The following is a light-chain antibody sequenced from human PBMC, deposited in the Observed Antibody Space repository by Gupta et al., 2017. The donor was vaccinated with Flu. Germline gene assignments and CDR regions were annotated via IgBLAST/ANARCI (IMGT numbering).Light chain of an antibody. CDR2: GAS. V-gene: IGKV3-20*01. Sequence: GTLSLSPGERATLSCRASQSVSSSYLAWYQQKPGQAPRLLIYGASSRSTGIPDRFSGSGSGTDFTLTISRLEPEDFAVYYCQQYGSSANTFGQGTRLEIK. CDR1: QSVSSSY. CDR3: QQYGSSANT. J-gene: IGKJ5*01.